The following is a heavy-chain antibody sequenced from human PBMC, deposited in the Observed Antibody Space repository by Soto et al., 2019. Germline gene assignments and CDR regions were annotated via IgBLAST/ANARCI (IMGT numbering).Heavy chain of an antibody. D-gene: IGHD5-18*01. CDR1: GFTFSSFV. V-gene: IGHV3-23*01. J-gene: IGHJ4*02. Sequence: EVQLLESGGGLVQPGGSLRLSCAASGFTFSSFVMSWVRQAPGKGLEGVSAVGGSGGGTYSADSVRGRFIISRANSKNTMYLQMNSLRAEDTAVYYCARVSEYTYAEPFFDFWGQGTLVTVSS. CDR3: ARVSEYTYAEPFFDF. CDR2: VGGSGGGT.